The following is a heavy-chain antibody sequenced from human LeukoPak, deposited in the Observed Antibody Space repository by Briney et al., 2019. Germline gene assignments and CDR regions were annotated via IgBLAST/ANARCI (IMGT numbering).Heavy chain of an antibody. CDR2: TFYRSKWYL. Sequence: SQTLSLTCAISGDSVSNNRAVWNWIRQSPSRGLEWLGRTFYRSKWYLDYAVSVKSRIIITSDTFNNQFSLQLNSVTPEDTAVYYCAREKDDYFPFDPWGQGTLVTVSS. CDR3: AREKDDYFPFDP. CDR1: GDSVSNNRAV. D-gene: IGHD2/OR15-2a*01. J-gene: IGHJ5*02. V-gene: IGHV6-1*01.